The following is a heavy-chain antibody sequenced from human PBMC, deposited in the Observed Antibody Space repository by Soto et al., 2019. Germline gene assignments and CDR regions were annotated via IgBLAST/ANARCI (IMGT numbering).Heavy chain of an antibody. D-gene: IGHD1-26*01. V-gene: IGHV3-53*01. CDR2: IYSGGST. J-gene: IGHJ3*02. Sequence: GGSLRLSCAASGFTVSSNHMSWVRQAPGKGLEWVSIIYSGGSTYYADSVKGRFTISRDNSKNTLYLQMNSLRAEDTAVYYCARGGALPRAFDIWGQGTMVTVPS. CDR3: ARGGALPRAFDI. CDR1: GFTVSSNH.